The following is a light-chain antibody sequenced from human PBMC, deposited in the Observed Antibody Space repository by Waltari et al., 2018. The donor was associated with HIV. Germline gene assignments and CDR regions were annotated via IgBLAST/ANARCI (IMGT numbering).Light chain of an antibody. J-gene: IGKJ2*01. Sequence: EIVLTQSPATLSLSPGERATLSCRASESIRGYLAWYQQMPGQPPRLLIYDTSNRATGVPARFSGSGSGTDFTLTISSLEPEDFAVYYGQQRSNWHTFGQGTKLEIK. CDR2: DTS. CDR3: QQRSNWHT. V-gene: IGKV3-11*01. CDR1: ESIRGY.